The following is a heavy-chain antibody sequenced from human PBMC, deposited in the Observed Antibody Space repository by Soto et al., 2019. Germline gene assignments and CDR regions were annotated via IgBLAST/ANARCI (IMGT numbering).Heavy chain of an antibody. V-gene: IGHV1-2*04. Sequence: ASVKVSCKASGYTFTGYYMHWVRQAPGQGLEWMGWINPNSGGTNYAQKFQGWVTMTRDTSISTAYMELSRLRSDDTAVYYCARAEGDTAMVGNNWFDPWGQGTLVTVSS. D-gene: IGHD5-18*01. CDR3: ARAEGDTAMVGNNWFDP. CDR1: GYTFTGYY. CDR2: INPNSGGT. J-gene: IGHJ5*02.